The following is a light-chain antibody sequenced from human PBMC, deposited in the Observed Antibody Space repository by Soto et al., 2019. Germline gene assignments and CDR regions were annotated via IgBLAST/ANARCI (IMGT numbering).Light chain of an antibody. CDR2: GAS. J-gene: IGKJ5*01. Sequence: EIVLTQSPGTLSLSPGGRATLSCRASQKISSRYLAWYLQKPGQAPRFLIYGASSRATGIPDRFSGSGSGTDFTLTISRLEPEDFAVYYCQQYGGTPPITFGQGTRLEIK. CDR1: QKISSRY. V-gene: IGKV3-20*01. CDR3: QQYGGTPPIT.